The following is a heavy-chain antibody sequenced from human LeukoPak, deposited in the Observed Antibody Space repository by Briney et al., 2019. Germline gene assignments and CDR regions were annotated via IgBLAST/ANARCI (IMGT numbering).Heavy chain of an antibody. Sequence: ASVKVSCKASGYTFTGYYMHWVRQAPGQGLEWMGRINPNSGGTNFAQKFQGRVTMTRDTSISTVYMELSSLRSEDTAVYYCARDDFPLLWFGESKYYYYGMDVWGQGTTVTVSS. CDR1: GYTFTGYY. D-gene: IGHD3-10*01. CDR3: ARDDFPLLWFGESKYYYYGMDV. V-gene: IGHV1-2*06. J-gene: IGHJ6*02. CDR2: INPNSGGT.